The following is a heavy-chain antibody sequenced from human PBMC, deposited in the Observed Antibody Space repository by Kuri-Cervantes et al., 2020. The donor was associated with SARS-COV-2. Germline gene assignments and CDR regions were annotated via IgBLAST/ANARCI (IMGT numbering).Heavy chain of an antibody. J-gene: IGHJ5*02. V-gene: IGHV4-34*01. CDR3: ARGVAAAGSMGA. CDR1: GGSFSGYY. Sequence: SQTLSLTCAVYGGSFSGYYWSWIRQPPGKGLEWIGEINHSGSTNYNPSLKSRVTVSVDTSKNQFSLKLSSVTAADTAVYYCARGVAAAGSMGAWGQGTLVTVSS. CDR2: INHSGST. D-gene: IGHD6-13*01.